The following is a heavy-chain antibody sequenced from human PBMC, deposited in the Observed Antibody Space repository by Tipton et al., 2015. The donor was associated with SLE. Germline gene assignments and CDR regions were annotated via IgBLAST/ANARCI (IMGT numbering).Heavy chain of an antibody. CDR2: INKDESEK. Sequence: SLRLSCAASGFTFSNYWMSWVRQAPGKGLEWVANINKDESEKYYVDSVKGRFSISRDNTKNSLYLQMNSLRAEDTAVYYCARAPEYSGSAYYCDHWGQGTLVTASS. V-gene: IGHV3-7*04. D-gene: IGHD1-26*01. J-gene: IGHJ4*02. CDR1: GFTFSNYW. CDR3: ARAPEYSGSAYYCDH.